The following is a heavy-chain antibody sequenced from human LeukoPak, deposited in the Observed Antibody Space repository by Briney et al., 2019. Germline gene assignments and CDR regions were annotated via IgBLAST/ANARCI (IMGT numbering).Heavy chain of an antibody. CDR3: AAGRYCYDSTSLYAFDI. Sequence: SVKVSCKASGFTFTSSAVQWVRQARGQRLEWIGWIVVGSGNTNYAQKFQERVTITRDMSTSTAYMELSSLRSEDTAVYYCAAGRYCYDSTSLYAFDIWGQGTMVTVSS. J-gene: IGHJ3*02. V-gene: IGHV1-58*01. CDR2: IVVGSGNT. CDR1: GFTFTSSA. D-gene: IGHD3-22*01.